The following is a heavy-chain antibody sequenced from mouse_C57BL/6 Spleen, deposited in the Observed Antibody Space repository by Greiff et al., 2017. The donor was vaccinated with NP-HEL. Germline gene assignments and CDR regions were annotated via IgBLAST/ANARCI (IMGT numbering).Heavy chain of an antibody. CDR2: INPSNGGT. J-gene: IGHJ1*03. D-gene: IGHD1-1*01. CDR3: AREGSYGYFDV. V-gene: IGHV1-53*01. Sequence: QVQLQQPGTELVKPGASVKLSCKASGYTFNSYWMHWVKQRPGQGLEWIGNINPSNGGTNYNEKFKSKATMTVDKSYTTAYMQLSSLTSEDSAVYACAREGSYGYFDVWGTGTTVTVSS. CDR1: GYTFNSYW.